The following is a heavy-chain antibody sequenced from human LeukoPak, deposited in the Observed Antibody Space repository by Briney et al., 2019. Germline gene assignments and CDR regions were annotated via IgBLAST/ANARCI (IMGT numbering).Heavy chain of an antibody. CDR1: GGSFSTNT. CDR3: ARLVNWGPLGDY. Sequence: GASVKVSCKASGGSFSTNTLSWVRQAPGQGLEWMGGIIANVGTPNYAQKFQDRVTVTADESTRTLYLVVDSLRSDDTAVYYCARLVNWGPLGDYWGQGTLATVSS. CDR2: IIANVGTP. J-gene: IGHJ4*02. D-gene: IGHD7-27*01. V-gene: IGHV1-69*13.